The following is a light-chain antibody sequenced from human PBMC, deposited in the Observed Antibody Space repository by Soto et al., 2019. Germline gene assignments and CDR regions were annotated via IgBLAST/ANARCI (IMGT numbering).Light chain of an antibody. CDR2: TTS. CDR3: QHYNDSPLT. Sequence: DIHLTQSPSTLSSSVGDRITITCRASQSVSRWLVWYQQNTGKAPKLLIYTTSSVKSGVPSWFGGRGSGTEFTLTISSLQPDVFANYCHQHYNDSPLTFGQGTKVEIK. V-gene: IGKV1-5*03. J-gene: IGKJ1*01. CDR1: QSVSRW.